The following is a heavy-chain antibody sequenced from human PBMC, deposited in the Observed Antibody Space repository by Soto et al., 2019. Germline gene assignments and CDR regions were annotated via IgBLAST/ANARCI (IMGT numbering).Heavy chain of an antibody. Sequence: EVQLSESGGGLVQPGGSLRLSCATSGFSFSSYAMSWVRQIPGKGLDWVSGISGSGGTTYFADSVKGRFTISRDNSKNTLYLQMNNLRAEDTAVYYCAKGGGGSSWDAFDYWGQGTLVTVSS. J-gene: IGHJ4*02. CDR1: GFSFSSYA. V-gene: IGHV3-23*01. D-gene: IGHD6-13*01. CDR2: ISGSGGTT. CDR3: AKGGGGSSWDAFDY.